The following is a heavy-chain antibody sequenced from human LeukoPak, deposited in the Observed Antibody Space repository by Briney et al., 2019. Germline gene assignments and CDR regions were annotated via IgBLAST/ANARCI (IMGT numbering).Heavy chain of an antibody. J-gene: IGHJ5*02. D-gene: IGHD3-22*01. V-gene: IGHV4-61*01. CDR3: ARDHYYYDSSGYYYWFDP. CDR1: GGSVSSGSYY. Sequence: SETLSLTCTVSGGSVSSGSYYWSWIRQPPGKGLEWMGYIYYSGSSNYNPSLKSRVTISLDTSKNQFSLKLSSVTAADTAVYYCARDHYYYDSSGYYYWFDPWGQGTLVTVSS. CDR2: IYYSGSS.